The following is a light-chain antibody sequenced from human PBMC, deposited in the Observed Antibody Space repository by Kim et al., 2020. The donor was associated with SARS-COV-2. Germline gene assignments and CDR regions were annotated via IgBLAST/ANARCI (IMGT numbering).Light chain of an antibody. J-gene: IGKJ2*02. CDR1: QSVSRSY. CDR3: QQYGSSRT. V-gene: IGKV3-20*01. CDR2: GAS. Sequence: SLSPGESAILACRASQSVSRSYLAWYQQNPGQAPRLLIYGASSRATGIPDRFSGSGSGTDFTLTISKLEPEDVAVYFCQQYGSSRTFGQGTKLEI.